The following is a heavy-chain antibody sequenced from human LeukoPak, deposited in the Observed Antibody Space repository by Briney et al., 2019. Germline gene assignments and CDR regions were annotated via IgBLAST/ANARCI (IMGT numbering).Heavy chain of an antibody. V-gene: IGHV3-23*01. CDR2: IRGSGRST. CDR1: GFTFSSYA. Sequence: PGESMRLSCAASGFTFSSYAMSWVRQAPGKGLEWVSAIRGSGRSTYYADSVKGRFTISRDNSKNTLYLQMNSLRAEDTAVYYCAKDILLWFGELSHDAFDIWGQGTMVTVSS. J-gene: IGHJ3*02. D-gene: IGHD3-10*01. CDR3: AKDILLWFGELSHDAFDI.